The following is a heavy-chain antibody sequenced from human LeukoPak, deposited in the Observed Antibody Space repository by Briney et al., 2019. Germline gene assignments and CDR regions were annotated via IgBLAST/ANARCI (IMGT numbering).Heavy chain of an antibody. V-gene: IGHV4-39*07. CDR1: GGSISSSSYY. D-gene: IGHD5-12*01. J-gene: IGHJ4*02. CDR3: ARDAVPPNGGYATFDY. Sequence: SETLSLTCTVSGGSISSSSYYWGWIRQPPGKGLEWIGSIYYSGSTYYNPSLKSRVTISVDTSKNQFSLKLSSVTAADTAVYYCARDAVPPNGGYATFDYWGQGTLVTVSS. CDR2: IYYSGST.